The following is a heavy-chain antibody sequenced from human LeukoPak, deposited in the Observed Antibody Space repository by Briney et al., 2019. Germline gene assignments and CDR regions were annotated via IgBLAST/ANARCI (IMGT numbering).Heavy chain of an antibody. V-gene: IGHV3-30-3*01. CDR2: ISYDGNNE. D-gene: IGHD1-26*01. CDR3: ARGHIGATAFDF. CDR1: GFTFSSYA. Sequence: GGSLRLSCAASGFTFSSYAMHWVRQAPGKGLEWVAVISYDGNNEYYADSVKGRFTISRDNSKNTLYLQMNSLRAEDTAVYYRARGHIGATAFDFWGQGILVTVSS. J-gene: IGHJ4*02.